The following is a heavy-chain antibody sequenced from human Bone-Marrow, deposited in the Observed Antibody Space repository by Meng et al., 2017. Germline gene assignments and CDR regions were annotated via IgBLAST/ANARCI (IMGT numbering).Heavy chain of an antibody. V-gene: IGHV5-51*01. J-gene: IGHJ4*02. Sequence: GGSLRLSCKGSGYSFTSYWIGWVRQMPGKGLEWMGIIYPGDSDTRYSPSFQGQVTISADKSISTDYLQWSSLKASDTAMYYCARPLVVAGNTYYFDYWGQGTLVTVSS. D-gene: IGHD2-15*01. CDR1: GYSFTSYW. CDR3: ARPLVVAGNTYYFDY. CDR2: IYPGDSDT.